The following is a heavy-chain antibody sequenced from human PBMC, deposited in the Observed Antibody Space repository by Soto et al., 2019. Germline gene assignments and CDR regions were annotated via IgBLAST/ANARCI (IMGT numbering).Heavy chain of an antibody. CDR1: GGSLSGFY. D-gene: IGHD3-10*01. CDR3: ARTGGSFGDESYLRA. Sequence: SETLSLTCAVNGGSLSGFYWSWIRQPPGKGLEWIGDFNHGGSTSYNPSLKSRGAISTEASKSQVSLPLTSVTGADTAIYYCARTGGSFGDESYLRAWGQGTKVTFYS. J-gene: IGHJ5*02. V-gene: IGHV4-34*01. CDR2: FNHGGST.